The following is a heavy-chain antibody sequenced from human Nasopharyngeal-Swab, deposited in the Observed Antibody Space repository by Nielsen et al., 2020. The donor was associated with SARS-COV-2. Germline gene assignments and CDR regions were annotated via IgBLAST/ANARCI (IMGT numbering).Heavy chain of an antibody. V-gene: IGHV5-51*01. CDR3: ARSGTYYGMDV. CDR2: IYPGDSDT. D-gene: IGHD1-26*01. Sequence: GGSLRLSCKGSGYNFVSYWIAWVRQMPGKGLEWMGIIYPGDSDTRYSPSFQGQVTISVDKSINTAFLHSSSLKASDIATYYCARSGTYYGMDVWGQGTTVIVSS. CDR1: GYNFVSYW. J-gene: IGHJ6*02.